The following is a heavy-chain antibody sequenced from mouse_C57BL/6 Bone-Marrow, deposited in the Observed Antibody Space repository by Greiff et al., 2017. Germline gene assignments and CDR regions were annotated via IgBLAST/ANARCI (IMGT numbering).Heavy chain of an antibody. J-gene: IGHJ4*01. V-gene: IGHV5-6*01. CDR1: GFTFSSYG. CDR2: ISSGGSYT. D-gene: IGHD4-1*01. CDR3: ARQLGDYYYAMGY. Sequence: EVQRVESGGDLVKPGGSLKLSCAASGFTFSSYGMSWVRQTPDKRLEWVATISSGGSYTYYPDSVKGRFTISRDNAKNTLYLQMSSLKSEDTAMYYCARQLGDYYYAMGYWGQGISVTVSS.